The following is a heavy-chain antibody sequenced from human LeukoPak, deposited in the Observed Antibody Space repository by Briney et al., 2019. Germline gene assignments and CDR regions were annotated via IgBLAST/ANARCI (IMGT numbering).Heavy chain of an antibody. V-gene: IGHV3-21*01. Sequence: GGSLRLSCEASGFTFSSYSMNWVRQAPGKGLEWVSSISSSSSYIYYADSVKGRFTISRDNAKNSLYLQMNSLRAEDTAVYYCARAGRDGYNGGDYWGQGTLVTVSS. CDR2: ISSSSSYI. D-gene: IGHD5-24*01. J-gene: IGHJ4*02. CDR1: GFTFSSYS. CDR3: ARAGRDGYNGGDY.